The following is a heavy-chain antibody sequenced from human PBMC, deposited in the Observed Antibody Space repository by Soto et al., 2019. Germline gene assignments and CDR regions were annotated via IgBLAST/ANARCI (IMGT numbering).Heavy chain of an antibody. CDR3: ARDLSWGSNWYDYMDV. CDR2: TSSSSSVI. J-gene: IGHJ6*03. D-gene: IGHD7-27*01. CDR1: GFILSDCA. Sequence: EVQLVESGGGLVHPGGSLGLSCATSGFILSDCAMNWVSQAPGKGLEWVSYTSSSSSVIDYADSVKGRFTVSRDNARNSLYLQLNILGAEDTAVYYCARDLSWGSNWYDYMDVWGKGTTVTVSS. V-gene: IGHV3-48*01.